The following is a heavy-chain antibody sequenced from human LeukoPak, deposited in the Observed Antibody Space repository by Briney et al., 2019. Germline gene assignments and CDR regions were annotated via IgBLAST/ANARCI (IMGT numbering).Heavy chain of an antibody. V-gene: IGHV3-7*03. J-gene: IGHJ3*02. CDR2: INRDGSVR. CDR1: GFTLSSYW. D-gene: IGHD2-21*01. Sequence: GGSLRLSCAASGFTLSSYWMTWVRQAPGKGLEWVANINRDGSVRHYVDSVKDRFTISRDNAQNSLYLQMISLRVEDTAIYYCARDSSPSCGRNCYFDAFDIWGQGTVVTVSS. CDR3: ARDSSPSCGRNCYFDAFDI.